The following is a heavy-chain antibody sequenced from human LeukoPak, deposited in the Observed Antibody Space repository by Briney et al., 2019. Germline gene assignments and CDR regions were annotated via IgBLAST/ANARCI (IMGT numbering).Heavy chain of an antibody. CDR3: ARDRSIKKYYYDSSGTSYNRFDP. CDR1: GGTFSSYA. CDR2: IIPILGIA. J-gene: IGHJ5*02. V-gene: IGHV1-69*04. D-gene: IGHD3-22*01. Sequence: GASVKVSCKASGGTFSSYAISWVRQAPGQGLEWMGRIIPILGIANYAQKFQGRVTITADKSTSTAYMELSSLRSEDTAVYYCARDRSIKKYYYDSSGTSYNRFDPWGQGTLVTVSS.